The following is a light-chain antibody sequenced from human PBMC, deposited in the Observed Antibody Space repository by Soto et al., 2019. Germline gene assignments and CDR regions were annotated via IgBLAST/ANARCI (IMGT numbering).Light chain of an antibody. CDR1: KSVSSN. Sequence: EIVMTQSPATLSVSPGERATLSCRASKSVSSNLAWFQQKPGQAPRLLIYGASTRATGIPGTFSGSGSGTEFTLTISSLQSEDFAVYYCQQYDDRPGTFGQGTKVEIK. J-gene: IGKJ1*01. CDR2: GAS. CDR3: QQYDDRPGT. V-gene: IGKV3-15*01.